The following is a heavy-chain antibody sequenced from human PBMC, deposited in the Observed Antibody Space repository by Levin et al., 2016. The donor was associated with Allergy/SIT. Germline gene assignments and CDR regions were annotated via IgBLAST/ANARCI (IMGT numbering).Heavy chain of an antibody. V-gene: IGHV1-46*03. D-gene: IGHD2/OR15-2a*01. CDR3: ARGTVDASKWSSFIDS. Sequence: WVRQAPGQGLEWMGIIDPSGGRTDYAQKFQDRVTFIRDTSTSTVYMELSSLRSEDTAVYYCARGTVDASKWSSFIDSWGQGTLVTVSS. J-gene: IGHJ5*01. CDR2: IDPSGGRT.